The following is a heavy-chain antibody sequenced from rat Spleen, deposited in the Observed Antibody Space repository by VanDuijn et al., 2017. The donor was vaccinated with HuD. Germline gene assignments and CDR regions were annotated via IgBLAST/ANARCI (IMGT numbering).Heavy chain of an antibody. V-gene: IGHV2-32*01. J-gene: IGHJ3*01. CDR1: GFSLSSYG. CDR3: ARDTGSSYGWFAN. CDR2: MWSDGDT. Sequence: QVQLKESGPGLVQPSQTLSLTCTVSGFSLSSYGVIWVRQPPGKGLEWMGVMWSDGDTSYNSALKSRLSISKDTSKSQAFLKMNSLQAEDTATYYCARDTGSSYGWFANWGQGTLVTVSS. D-gene: IGHD1-2*01.